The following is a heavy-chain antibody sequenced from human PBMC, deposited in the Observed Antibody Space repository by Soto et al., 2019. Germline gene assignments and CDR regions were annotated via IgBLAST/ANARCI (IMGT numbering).Heavy chain of an antibody. Sequence: GGSLRLSCAASGFTFSSYGMHWVRQAPGKGLEWVAVISYDGSNKYYADSVKGRFTISRDNSKNTLYLQMNSLRAEDTAVYYCAKDGGYCSGGSCRDDAFDIWGQGTMVTASS. CDR2: ISYDGSNK. CDR1: GFTFSSYG. J-gene: IGHJ3*02. CDR3: AKDGGYCSGGSCRDDAFDI. V-gene: IGHV3-30*18. D-gene: IGHD2-15*01.